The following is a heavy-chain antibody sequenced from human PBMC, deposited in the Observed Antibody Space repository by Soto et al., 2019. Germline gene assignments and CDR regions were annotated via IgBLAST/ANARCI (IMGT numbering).Heavy chain of an antibody. CDR2: IYYSGST. CDR1: GGSISSGGYY. D-gene: IGHD2-2*01. V-gene: IGHV4-31*03. J-gene: IGHJ6*02. Sequence: QVQLQESGPGLVKPSQTLSLTCTVSGGSISSGGYYWSWIRQHPGKGLEWIGYIYYSGSTYYNPSLKSRVNISAEESTNQSSLKMSSVAAADTAVYYCAGDYFVGGCSSTSCHYYYYYGMDVWGQGTTVTVSS. CDR3: AGDYFVGGCSSTSCHYYYYYGMDV.